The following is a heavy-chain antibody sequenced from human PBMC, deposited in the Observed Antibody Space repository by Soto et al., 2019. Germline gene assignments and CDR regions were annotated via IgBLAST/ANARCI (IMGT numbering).Heavy chain of an antibody. V-gene: IGHV4-59*08. CDR3: ARRRGYSGYLEGGYFDY. D-gene: IGHD5-12*01. J-gene: IGHJ4*02. CDR1: GGSISSYY. CDR2: IYYSGST. Sequence: SETLSLTCTVSGGSISSYYWSWIRQPPGKGLEWIGYIYYSGSTNYNPSLKSRVTISVDTSKNQFSLKLSAVTAADTAVYYCARRRGYSGYLEGGYFDYWGQGTLVTVSS.